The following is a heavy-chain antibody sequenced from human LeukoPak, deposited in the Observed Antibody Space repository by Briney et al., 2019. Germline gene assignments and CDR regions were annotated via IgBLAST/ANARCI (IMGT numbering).Heavy chain of an antibody. CDR3: AREPLTGYSSGWPFDY. V-gene: IGHV1-46*01. CDR1: GYTFTSYY. J-gene: IGHJ4*02. CDR2: ISPSGGST. D-gene: IGHD6-19*01. Sequence: ASVKVSCKASGYTFTSYYMHWVRQAPGQGLEWMGIISPSGGSTSYAQQSQGRVSMTRNTSTSTVYMELSSLRSEDTAVYYCAREPLTGYSSGWPFDYGGEGTLVTVSS.